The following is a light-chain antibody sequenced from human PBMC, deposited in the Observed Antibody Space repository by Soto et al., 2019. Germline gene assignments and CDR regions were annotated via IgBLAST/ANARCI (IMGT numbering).Light chain of an antibody. J-gene: IGLJ2*01. Sequence: QSALTQPPSASGSPGQSVTISCTGTSSDIGGYNYVSWYRLHPCQPPKLILYEVTKRPSGVPDRFSGSKSGNTASLTVSRRQAEDEADYYCSSFAGDTVIFGGGTKLTVL. V-gene: IGLV2-8*01. CDR3: SSFAGDTVI. CDR2: EVT. CDR1: SSDIGGYNY.